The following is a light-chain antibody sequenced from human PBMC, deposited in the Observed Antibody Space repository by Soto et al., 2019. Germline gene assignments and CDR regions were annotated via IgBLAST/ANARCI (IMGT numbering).Light chain of an antibody. CDR3: QQYGISPRT. J-gene: IGKJ1*01. Sequence: EIVLPQSPGALSLSPGERATLSCRASQSVSGGSLAWYQQRPGQAPRLLIYGASSRATGIPDRFSGSGSGTDFTLTITRLEPEDFAVYYCQQYGISPRTFGQGTKVDIK. CDR2: GAS. CDR1: QSVSGGS. V-gene: IGKV3-20*01.